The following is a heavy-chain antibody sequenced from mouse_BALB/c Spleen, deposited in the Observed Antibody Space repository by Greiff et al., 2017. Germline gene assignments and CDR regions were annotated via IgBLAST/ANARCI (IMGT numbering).Heavy chain of an antibody. CDR3: ARVYYGNAWFAY. V-gene: IGHV1-54*01. CDR2: INPGSGGT. Sequence: VQLQESGAELVRPGTSVKVSCKASGYAFTNYLIEWVKQRPGQGLEWIGVINPGSGGTNYNEKFKGKATLTADKSSSTAYMQLSSLTSDDSAVYFCARVYYGNAWFAYWGQGTLVTVSA. J-gene: IGHJ3*01. D-gene: IGHD2-1*01. CDR1: GYAFTNYL.